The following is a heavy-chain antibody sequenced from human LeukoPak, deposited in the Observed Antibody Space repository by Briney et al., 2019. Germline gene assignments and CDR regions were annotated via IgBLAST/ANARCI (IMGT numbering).Heavy chain of an antibody. Sequence: ASVKVSCKASGYTFTSYGISWVRQAPGQGLEWMGWISAYNGNTNYAQKLQGRVTMTTDTSTSTAYMELRSLRSDDTAVYYCAREIRRVRPYYYDSSGYYYFDYWGQGTLVTVSS. D-gene: IGHD3-22*01. J-gene: IGHJ4*02. CDR3: AREIRRVRPYYYDSSGYYYFDY. CDR2: ISAYNGNT. V-gene: IGHV1-18*01. CDR1: GYTFTSYG.